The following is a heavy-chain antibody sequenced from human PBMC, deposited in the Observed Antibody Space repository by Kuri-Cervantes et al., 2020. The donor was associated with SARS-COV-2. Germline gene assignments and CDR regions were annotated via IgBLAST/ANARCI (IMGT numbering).Heavy chain of an antibody. Sequence: ASVKVSCKSSGYNFSEYYVHWVRQAPGQGLEWVGWINPDTGATKFAQKFQGRVTMTRDTSITTAYMDVSRLRSDDTAVYCCARGGQSLGAMVRGDNQVPIDYWGQGTLVTVSS. CDR3: ARGGQSLGAMVRGDNQVPIDY. CDR1: GYNFSEYY. CDR2: INPDTGAT. D-gene: IGHD3-10*01. J-gene: IGHJ4*02. V-gene: IGHV1-2*02.